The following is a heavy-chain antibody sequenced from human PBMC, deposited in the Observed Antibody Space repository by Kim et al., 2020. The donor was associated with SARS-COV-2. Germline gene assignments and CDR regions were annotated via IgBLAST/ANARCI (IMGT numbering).Heavy chain of an antibody. CDR2: INHSGST. D-gene: IGHD3-22*01. CDR1: GGSFSGYY. CDR3: ARGPPPYYYDSSGYYS. J-gene: IGHJ4*02. V-gene: IGHV4-34*01. Sequence: SETLSLTCAVYGGSFSGYYWSWIRQPPGKGLEWIGEINHSGSTNYNPSLKSRVTISVDTSKNQFSLKLSSVTAADTAVYYCARGPPPYYYDSSGYYSWGQGTLVTVSS.